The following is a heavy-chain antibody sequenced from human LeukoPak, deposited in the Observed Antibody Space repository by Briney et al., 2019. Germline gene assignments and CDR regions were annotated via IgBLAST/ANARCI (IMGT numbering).Heavy chain of an antibody. CDR2: IYNSGST. D-gene: IGHD6-13*01. CDR1: GGSISSYY. Sequence: SETLSLTCTVSGGSISSYYWSWIRQPAGKGLEWIGRIYNSGSTTYNPSLKSRVTMSVDTSKNQFSLKLSSVTAADTAVYYCASGYSSSWWSPIDYWGQGTLVTVSS. V-gene: IGHV4-4*07. CDR3: ASGYSSSWWSPIDY. J-gene: IGHJ4*02.